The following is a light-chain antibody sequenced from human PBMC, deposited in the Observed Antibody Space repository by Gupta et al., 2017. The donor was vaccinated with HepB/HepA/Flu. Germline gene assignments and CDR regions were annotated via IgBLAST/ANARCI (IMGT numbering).Light chain of an antibody. V-gene: IGKV3-11*01. CDR2: DAS. J-gene: IGKJ4*01. Sequence: EIVLTQSPATLSLSPGERATLSCRASQSVSSYLAWYQQKPGQAPRLLIYDASNRATGIPARFSGSGCGTDLTLTISSREPEDFAVYYCQQRSNWPPITFGGGTKVEIK. CDR1: QSVSSY. CDR3: QQRSNWPPIT.